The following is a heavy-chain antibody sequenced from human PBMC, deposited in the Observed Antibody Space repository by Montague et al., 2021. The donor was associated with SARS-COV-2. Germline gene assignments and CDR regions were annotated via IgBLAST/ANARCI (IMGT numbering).Heavy chain of an antibody. Sequence: SDTLSLTCTVSGYSITHAYYWGWIRQPPGKGLEWIGNIWHGGSTYYNPSLKSRVTISVDTSNNQFSLKLTSVTAADTAVYYCARTSQYCTPTNCYLPNAMDVWGQGTTVTVSS. V-gene: IGHV4-38-2*02. D-gene: IGHD2-8*01. CDR2: IWHGGST. CDR1: GYSITHAYY. CDR3: ARTSQYCTPTNCYLPNAMDV. J-gene: IGHJ6*02.